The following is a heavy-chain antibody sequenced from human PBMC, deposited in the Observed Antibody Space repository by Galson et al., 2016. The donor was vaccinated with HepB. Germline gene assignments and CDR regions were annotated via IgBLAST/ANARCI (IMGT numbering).Heavy chain of an antibody. Sequence: SLRLSCAASGFIFSEYAMSWVRRASGKGLDWVSAISGSSAYTYYADSVQGRFTISRDNSQNTLYLQMNSLRAEDTAVYYCAKDVGERLVTVYYYMDVWGKGTTVTVSS. J-gene: IGHJ6*03. CDR3: AKDVGERLVTVYYYMDV. CDR1: GFIFSEYA. CDR2: ISGSSAYT. D-gene: IGHD1-26*01. V-gene: IGHV3-23*01.